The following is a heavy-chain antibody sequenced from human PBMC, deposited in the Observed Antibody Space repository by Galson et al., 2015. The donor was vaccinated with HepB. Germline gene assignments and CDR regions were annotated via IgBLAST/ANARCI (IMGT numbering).Heavy chain of an antibody. CDR3: ARDGVGVEISGFDY. CDR2: ISSSSSYI. D-gene: IGHD3-3*01. J-gene: IGHJ4*02. V-gene: IGHV3-21*01. CDR1: GFTFSSYS. Sequence: SLRLSCAASGFTFSSYSMNWVRQAPGKGLEWVSSISSSSSYIYYANSVKGRFTISRDNAKNSLYLQMNSLRAEDTAVYYCARDGVGVEISGFDYWGQGTLVTVSS.